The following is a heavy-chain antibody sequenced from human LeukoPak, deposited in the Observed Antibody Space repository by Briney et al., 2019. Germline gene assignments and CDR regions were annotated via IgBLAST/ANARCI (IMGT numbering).Heavy chain of an antibody. CDR1: GFSFSAYG. CDR2: IGGSGATT. Sequence: PGGSLRLFCAASGFSFSAYGLNWVRQSPGKGLEWVSAIGGSGATTYYADSVRGRFTISRDNSKNTMYLQMSSLRAEDTAVYYCAKIRLEESATGYWGQGTLVTVSS. CDR3: AKIRLEESATGY. J-gene: IGHJ4*02. V-gene: IGHV3-23*01. D-gene: IGHD2-15*01.